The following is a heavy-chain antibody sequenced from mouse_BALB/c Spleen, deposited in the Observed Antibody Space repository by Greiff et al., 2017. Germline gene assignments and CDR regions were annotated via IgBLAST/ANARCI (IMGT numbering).Heavy chain of an antibody. CDR1: GYAFSSSW. V-gene: IGHV1-82*01. J-gene: IGHJ3*01. Sequence: VQLQQSGPELVKPGASVKISCKASGYAFSSSWMNWVKQRPGQGLEWIGRIYPGDGDTNYNGKFKGKATLTADKSSSTAYMQLSSLTSVDSAVSFCEKDEYDGSWFAYWGQGTLVTVSA. CDR2: IYPGDGDT. D-gene: IGHD2-4*01. CDR3: EKDEYDGSWFAY.